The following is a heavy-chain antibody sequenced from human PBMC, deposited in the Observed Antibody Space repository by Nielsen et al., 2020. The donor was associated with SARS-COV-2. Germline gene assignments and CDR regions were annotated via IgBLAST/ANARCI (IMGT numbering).Heavy chain of an antibody. V-gene: IGHV3-23*01. CDR3: ARASHTMVRGDPNDY. Sequence: GESLKISCAASGFTFSGYAMSWVRQAPGKGLEWVSGIGGGGGRTNYADSVKGRFSISRDNSKNTLHLQMNSLRAEDTAVYYCARASHTMVRGDPNDYWGQGTLVTVSS. CDR2: IGGGGGRT. J-gene: IGHJ4*02. D-gene: IGHD3-10*01. CDR1: GFTFSGYA.